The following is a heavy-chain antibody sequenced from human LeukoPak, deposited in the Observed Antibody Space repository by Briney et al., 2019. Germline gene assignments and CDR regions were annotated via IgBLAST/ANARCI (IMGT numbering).Heavy chain of an antibody. Sequence: ASMKVSCKVSGYTLTELSTHWVRQAPGKGLEWMGGFDPEDGETIYAQKFQGRVTMTEDTSTDTAYMELSSLRSEDTAVYYCATDPHGGKFPIDYWGQGTLVTVSS. J-gene: IGHJ4*02. CDR2: FDPEDGET. D-gene: IGHD4-23*01. V-gene: IGHV1-24*01. CDR3: ATDPHGGKFPIDY. CDR1: GYTLTELS.